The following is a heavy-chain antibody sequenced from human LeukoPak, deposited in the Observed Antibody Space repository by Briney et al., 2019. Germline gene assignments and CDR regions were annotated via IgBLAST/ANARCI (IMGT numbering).Heavy chain of an antibody. CDR2: IYYSGST. CDR3: ARHRPLFLYGDYPAGLDY. Sequence: SETLSLTCTVSGGSISSYYWSWIRQPPGKGLEWIGYIYYSGSTNYNPSLTSRVTISLDTPKKHFSLKLSSMTAADTAVYYCARHRPLFLYGDYPAGLDYWGQGTLVTVSS. CDR1: GGSISSYY. D-gene: IGHD4-17*01. J-gene: IGHJ4*02. V-gene: IGHV4-59*08.